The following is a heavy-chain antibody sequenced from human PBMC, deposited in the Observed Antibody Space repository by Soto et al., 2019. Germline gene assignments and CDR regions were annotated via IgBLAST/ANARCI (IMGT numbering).Heavy chain of an antibody. J-gene: IGHJ4*02. V-gene: IGHV4-61*01. Sequence: PSETLSLTCTVSGGSVSSGSYYWSWIRQPPGKGLEWIGYIYYSGSTNYNPSLKSRVTISVDTSKNQFSLKLSSVTAADTAVYYCARPEEKVVAATLNFDYRGQVTLVTVSS. D-gene: IGHD2-15*01. CDR2: IYYSGST. CDR3: ARPEEKVVAATLNFDY. CDR1: GGSVSSGSYY.